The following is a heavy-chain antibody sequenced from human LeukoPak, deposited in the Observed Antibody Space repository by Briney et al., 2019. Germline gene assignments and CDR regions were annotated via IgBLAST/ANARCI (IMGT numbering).Heavy chain of an antibody. V-gene: IGHV3-30*18. D-gene: IGHD5-12*01. Sequence: PGRSLRLSCAASGFTFSSYGMHWVRQAPGKGLEWVAVISYDGSNKYYADSVKGRFTISRDNSKNTLYLQMSGLRAEDTAVYYCAKDQRYSGYDYTLKYYYYYGMDVWGQGTTVTVSS. CDR3: AKDQRYSGYDYTLKYYYYYGMDV. CDR2: ISYDGSNK. J-gene: IGHJ6*02. CDR1: GFTFSSYG.